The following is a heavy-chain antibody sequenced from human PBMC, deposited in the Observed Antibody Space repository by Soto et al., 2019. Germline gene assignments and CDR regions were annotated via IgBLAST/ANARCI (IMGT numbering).Heavy chain of an antibody. Sequence: ASVKDSCKASGYTFTSYDINWVRQATGQGFEWMGWMNPNSGNTGYAQKFQGRVTMTRNTSISTAYMELSSLRSEDTAVYYCARGNRDYAAFDIWGQGTMVTVSS. D-gene: IGHD4-17*01. CDR1: GYTFTSYD. CDR2: MNPNSGNT. J-gene: IGHJ3*02. V-gene: IGHV1-8*01. CDR3: ARGNRDYAAFDI.